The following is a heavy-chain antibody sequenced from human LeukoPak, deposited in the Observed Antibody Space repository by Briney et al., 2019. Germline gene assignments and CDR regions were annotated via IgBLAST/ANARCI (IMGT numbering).Heavy chain of an antibody. J-gene: IGHJ4*02. V-gene: IGHV3-30-3*01. CDR2: ISYDGSNK. CDR1: GFTFSSYA. Sequence: GGSLRLSCAASGFTFSSYAMHWVRQAPGKGLEWVAVISYDGSNKYYADSVKGRFTISRDNSKNTLYLQMNSLRAEDTAVYYCARGPGYSFSYYFDYWGQGTLVTVSS. CDR3: ARGPGYSFSYYFDY. D-gene: IGHD5-18*01.